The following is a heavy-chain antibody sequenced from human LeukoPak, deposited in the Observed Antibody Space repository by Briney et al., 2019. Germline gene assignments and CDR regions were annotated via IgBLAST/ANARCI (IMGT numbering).Heavy chain of an antibody. CDR3: AKVGNSGRPNWFDP. D-gene: IGHD1-26*01. V-gene: IGHV3-23*01. J-gene: IGHJ5*02. Sequence: GGSLRLSCVVSGFTFSSYAMSWVRQAPGKGLEWVSAISGSGGSTYYADSVKGRFTISRDNSKNTLYLQMNSLRAEDTAVYYCAKVGNSGRPNWFDPWGQGTQVTVSS. CDR2: ISGSGGST. CDR1: GFTFSSYA.